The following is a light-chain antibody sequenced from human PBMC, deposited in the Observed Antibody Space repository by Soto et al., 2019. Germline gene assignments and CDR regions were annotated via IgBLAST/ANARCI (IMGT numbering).Light chain of an antibody. CDR2: AAS. V-gene: IGKV1-17*01. CDR3: LQHYDFPQT. J-gene: IGKJ1*01. Sequence: DIQMTQSPPSLSASVGDRVTITCRASRAIRTDLGWYQQKPGKAPKRLIYAASTLQSGVPSRFSGSGSGTELTLTISSLQPEDFATYYCLQHYDFPQTFGQGTKV. CDR1: RAIRTD.